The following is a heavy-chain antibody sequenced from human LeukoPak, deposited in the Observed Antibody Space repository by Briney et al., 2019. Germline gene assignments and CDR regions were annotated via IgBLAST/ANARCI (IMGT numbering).Heavy chain of an antibody. D-gene: IGHD5-12*01. J-gene: IGHJ6*03. CDR3: AKGGGYEAQYYYYYLDV. CDR2: SSWNSGSI. V-gene: IGHV3-9*01. Sequence: GGSLRLSCAASGFTFDDYAMHWVRQAPGKGLEWVSGSSWNSGSIGYADSVKGRFTISRDNSKNTLYLQMKSLRAEDTAVYYCAKGGGYEAQYYYYYLDVWGKGTTVTISS. CDR1: GFTFDDYA.